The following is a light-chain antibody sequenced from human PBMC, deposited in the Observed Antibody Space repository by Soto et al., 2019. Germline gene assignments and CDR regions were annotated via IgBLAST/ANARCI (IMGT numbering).Light chain of an antibody. Sequence: DIVMTQSPDSLAVSLGESATINCKSSQSVLYSSNNKNYLAWYQQKPGKAPKLLIYDASSLESGVPSRFSGSGSGTDFTLTISSLQPEDFATYYCQSSYSTPWTFGQGTKVDIK. CDR2: DAS. V-gene: IGKV4-1*01. J-gene: IGKJ1*01. CDR1: QSVLYSSNNKNY. CDR3: QSSYSTPWT.